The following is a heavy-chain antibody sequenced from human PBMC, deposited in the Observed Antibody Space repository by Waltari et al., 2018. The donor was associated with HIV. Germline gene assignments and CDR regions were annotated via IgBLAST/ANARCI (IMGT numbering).Heavy chain of an antibody. CDR1: GGSIDYYY. Sequence: QVQLQESGPGLVKPSETLSLTCPVSGGSIDYYYWSWLRPPPGTGLEWIGYIYYSGSTNYNPSLKSRVTMSVDTSKNQFSLNLSSVTAADTAVYYCARQGCTSTSCQRRGGMDVWGQGTSVSVSS. D-gene: IGHD2-2*01. CDR3: ARQGCTSTSCQRRGGMDV. J-gene: IGHJ6*02. CDR2: IYYSGST. V-gene: IGHV4-59*08.